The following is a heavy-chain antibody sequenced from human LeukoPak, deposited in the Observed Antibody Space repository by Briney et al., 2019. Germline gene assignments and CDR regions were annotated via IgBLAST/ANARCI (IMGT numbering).Heavy chain of an antibody. J-gene: IGHJ4*02. D-gene: IGHD2-2*01. CDR2: ISTNGDST. Sequence: GGSLRLSCAASGFTFSTYAMQWVRQAPGKGLEYVSAISTNGDSTYYADSVKGRFTIPRDNSKNTLFLQMGSLRADDMAVYYCARWGSTSCYDYWGQGTLVTVSS. CDR1: GFTFSTYA. CDR3: ARWGSTSCYDY. V-gene: IGHV3-64*02.